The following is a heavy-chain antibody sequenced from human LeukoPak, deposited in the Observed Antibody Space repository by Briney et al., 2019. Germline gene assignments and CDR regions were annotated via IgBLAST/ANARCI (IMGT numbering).Heavy chain of an antibody. V-gene: IGHV4-59*01. Sequence: SETLSLTCTVSGGSISSYYWRWIRQPPGKGLEWIGYLYYSGSTNYNPSLKSRVTISVDTSKNQFSLKLSSATAADTAVYYCAASPYYGSGSYYEAPFDYWGQGTLVTVSS. CDR2: LYYSGST. CDR1: GGSISSYY. J-gene: IGHJ4*02. CDR3: AASPYYGSGSYYEAPFDY. D-gene: IGHD3-10*01.